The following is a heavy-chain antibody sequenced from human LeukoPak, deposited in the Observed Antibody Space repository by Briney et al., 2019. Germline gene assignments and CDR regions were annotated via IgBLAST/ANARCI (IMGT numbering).Heavy chain of an antibody. J-gene: IGHJ6*03. CDR2: VYYSGSG. CDR3: ARGDDYYDSSGVYYYYYMDV. V-gene: IGHV4-38-2*01. D-gene: IGHD3-22*01. Sequence: PSETLSLTCAVSDYSISSGYYWGWIRQSPGKGLEWIGSVYYSGSGYYNPSLKSRVTLSVDTSKNHFSLKLYSVTAADTAVYYCARGDDYYDSSGVYYYYYMDVWGKGTTVTVSS. CDR1: DYSISSGYY.